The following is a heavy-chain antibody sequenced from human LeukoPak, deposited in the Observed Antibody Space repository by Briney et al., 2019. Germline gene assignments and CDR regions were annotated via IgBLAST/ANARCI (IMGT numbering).Heavy chain of an antibody. Sequence: SETLSLTCTVSGGSISSNTYYWGWIRQPPGKGLEWIGSIYYSGSTYYNPSLKSRFTISVETSKNQFSLKLISVTTADTAVYYCARERQIAVVTGSTFDLWGPGALVIVSA. CDR3: ARERQIAVVTGSTFDL. V-gene: IGHV4-39*07. D-gene: IGHD1-14*01. J-gene: IGHJ3*01. CDR1: GGSISSNTYY. CDR2: IYYSGST.